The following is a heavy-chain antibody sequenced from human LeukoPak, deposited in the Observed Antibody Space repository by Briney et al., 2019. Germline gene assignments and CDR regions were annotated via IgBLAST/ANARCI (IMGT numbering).Heavy chain of an antibody. Sequence: PGGSLRLSCTASGFTVSNNDMTWVRQAPGKGLEWVSVIYSGGGTYYADSVKGRFTISRDNAKNSLYLQMNSLRAEDTAVYYCARRSYDSSGYPDYWGQGTLVTVSS. CDR3: ARRSYDSSGYPDY. J-gene: IGHJ4*02. D-gene: IGHD3-22*01. CDR2: IYSGGGT. CDR1: GFTVSNND. V-gene: IGHV3-53*01.